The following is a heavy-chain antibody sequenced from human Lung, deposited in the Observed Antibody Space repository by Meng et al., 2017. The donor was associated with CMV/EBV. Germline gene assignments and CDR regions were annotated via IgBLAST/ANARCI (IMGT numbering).Heavy chain of an antibody. CDR2: IYWNDDK. Sequence: FSGFSLSTDGVGVDWIRQTPGKALEWVALIYWNDDKRYKPSLRNRRTVTKDTYKNQVVLTMTNMDPVDTATYYCAHRIFWSGYYDYWGQGILVTVSS. D-gene: IGHD3-3*01. J-gene: IGHJ4*02. CDR3: AHRIFWSGYYDY. CDR1: GFSLSTDGVG. V-gene: IGHV2-5*01.